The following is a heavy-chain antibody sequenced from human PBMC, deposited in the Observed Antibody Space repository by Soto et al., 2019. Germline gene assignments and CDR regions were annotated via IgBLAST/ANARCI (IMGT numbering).Heavy chain of an antibody. D-gene: IGHD5-18*01. Sequence: QVQLQESGPGLVKPSETLSLPCTVPGGSISSYYGSWIRQPAGKGLEWIGRIYPSGSTNYNPSLKSRVTMSVDTSKNQFSLKLSSVTAADTAVYYCARSGYSYGYGYWFDPWGQGTLVTVSS. CDR3: ARSGYSYGYGYWFDP. V-gene: IGHV4-4*07. J-gene: IGHJ5*02. CDR1: GGSISSYY. CDR2: IYPSGST.